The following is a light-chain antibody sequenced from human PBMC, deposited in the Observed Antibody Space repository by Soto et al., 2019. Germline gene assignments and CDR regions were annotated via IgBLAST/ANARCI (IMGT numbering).Light chain of an antibody. CDR3: QQYYSPPST. Sequence: EIMMTQPPEYLDVSLGERATINCKSSHTVLLTANNKNDLAWYQQKPGQPPKLLIYGASTRESGVPDRFSASGSGTEFTLTITSLQSQDVAVYYCQQYYSPPSTFGQGTMVDIK. J-gene: IGKJ1*01. CDR1: HTVLLTANNKND. V-gene: IGKV4-1*01. CDR2: GAS.